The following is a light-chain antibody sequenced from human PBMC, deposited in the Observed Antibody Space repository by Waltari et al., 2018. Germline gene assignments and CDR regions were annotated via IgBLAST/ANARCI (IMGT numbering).Light chain of an antibody. Sequence: QSVLTQPPSASGTPGQRVTISCSGSRSNIGRNTVNWYQQPPGTAPTPLVHDTNRRPSGVPDRFSGPKSGTSASLAISGLQSEDEADYYCAAWDDSLNGWVFGGGTKLTVL. CDR3: AAWDDSLNGWV. V-gene: IGLV1-44*01. CDR1: RSNIGRNT. J-gene: IGLJ3*02. CDR2: DTN.